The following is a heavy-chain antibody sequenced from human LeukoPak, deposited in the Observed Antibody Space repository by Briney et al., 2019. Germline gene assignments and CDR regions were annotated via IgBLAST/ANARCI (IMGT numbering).Heavy chain of an antibody. CDR1: GGTFSSYA. J-gene: IGHJ4*02. Sequence: SVKVSCKASGGTFSSYAISWVRQAPGQGLEWMGGIIPIFGTANYAQKFQGRVTITADESTSTAYMELSSLRSEDTAVYYCASLTYYDYWSGYYTWNYFDYWGQGTLVTVSS. CDR2: IIPIFGTA. CDR3: ASLTYYDYWSGYYTWNYFDY. V-gene: IGHV1-69*01. D-gene: IGHD3-3*01.